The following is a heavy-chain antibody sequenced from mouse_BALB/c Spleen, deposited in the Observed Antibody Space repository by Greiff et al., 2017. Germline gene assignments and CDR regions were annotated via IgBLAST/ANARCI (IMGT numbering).Heavy chain of an antibody. J-gene: IGHJ4*01. D-gene: IGHD2-3*01. Sequence: QVQLQQPGAELVRPGVSVKISCKGSGYTFTDYAMHWVKQSHAKSLEWIGVISTYYGDASYNQKFKGKATMTVDKSSSTAYMELARLTSEDSAIYYCARDGYYAMDYWGQGTSVTVSS. CDR3: ARDGYYAMDY. CDR2: ISTYYGDA. CDR1: GYTFTDYA. V-gene: IGHV1S137*01.